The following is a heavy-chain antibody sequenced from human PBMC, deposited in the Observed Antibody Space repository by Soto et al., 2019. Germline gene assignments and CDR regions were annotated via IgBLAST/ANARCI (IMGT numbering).Heavy chain of an antibody. CDR3: ARDAPPHDYSESGTYSSPRFDY. Sequence: ASVKVSCKASGYAFSNYGFSWVRQAPGQGLEWMAWISASNGNTNYALKLQGRVTGTTDTSTGTAYMELRSLSSDDTAVYYCARDAPPHDYSESGTYSSPRFDYWGQGTLVTVSS. J-gene: IGHJ4*02. CDR1: GYAFSNYG. V-gene: IGHV1-18*04. CDR2: ISASNGNT. D-gene: IGHD3-10*01.